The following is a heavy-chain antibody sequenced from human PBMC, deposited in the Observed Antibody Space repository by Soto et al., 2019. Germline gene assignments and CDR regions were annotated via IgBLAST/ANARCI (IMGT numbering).Heavy chain of an antibody. V-gene: IGHV4-39*01. J-gene: IGHJ5*02. CDR2: IYYSGST. CDR1: GGSISSSSYY. Sequence: PSETLSLTCTVSGGSISSSSYYWGWIRQPQGKGLEWIGSIYYSGSTCYNPSLQSRVTISVDTSKNQFSLKLSSVTAADTAVYYCASQGYCSGGSCYSLRWFDPWGQGTLVTV. CDR3: ASQGYCSGGSCYSLRWFDP. D-gene: IGHD2-15*01.